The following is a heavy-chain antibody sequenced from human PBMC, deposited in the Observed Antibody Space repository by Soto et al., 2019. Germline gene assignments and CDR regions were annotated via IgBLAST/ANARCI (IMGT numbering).Heavy chain of an antibody. CDR3: ARSTFRHAFDI. J-gene: IGHJ3*02. Sequence: SETLSLTCTVSGDSNSSDYWNWMRQPPGKGLEWIGHIHDSGDTNHNPALGSRVNISLDTSKKKFSLNLTSVTAADTAVYFCARSTFRHAFDIWGQGXMVTV. V-gene: IGHV4-59*01. CDR2: IHDSGDT. D-gene: IGHD2-21*01. CDR1: GDSNSSDY.